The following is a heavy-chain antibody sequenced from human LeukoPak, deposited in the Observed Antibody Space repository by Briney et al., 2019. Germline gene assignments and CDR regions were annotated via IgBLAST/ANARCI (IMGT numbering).Heavy chain of an antibody. CDR2: IASDGSAQ. Sequence: PGGSLRLSCAASGFTFSSHGMQWVRQAPGKGLEWVTVIASDGSAQYYTDSVKGRFTTSRDNSKNMLYLQKDSLRTEDTAVYYCAREASVTNWYFDLWGRGALVSVSS. V-gene: IGHV3-30*03. CDR3: AREASVTNWYFDL. D-gene: IGHD2-2*01. CDR1: GFTFSSHG. J-gene: IGHJ2*01.